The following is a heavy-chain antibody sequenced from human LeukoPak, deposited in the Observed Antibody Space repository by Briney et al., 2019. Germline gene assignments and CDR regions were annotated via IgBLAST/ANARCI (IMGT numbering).Heavy chain of an antibody. J-gene: IGHJ4*02. CDR1: GYSLSSGYY. CDR2: IYHSGST. Sequence: SETLSLTCTVSGYSLSSGYYWGWLRQPPGKGLEWIGSIYHSGSTYYNPSLKSRVTISVDTSKNQFSLKLSSVTAADTAVYYCAIIPYYYDSSVTYYWGQGTLVTVSS. V-gene: IGHV4-38-2*02. CDR3: AIIPYYYDSSVTYY. D-gene: IGHD3-22*01.